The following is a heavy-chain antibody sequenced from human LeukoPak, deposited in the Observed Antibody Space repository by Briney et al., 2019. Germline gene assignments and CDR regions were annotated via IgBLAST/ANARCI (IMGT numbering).Heavy chain of an antibody. CDR3: ASTYYYDSSGLQ. CDR2: INPNSGGT. D-gene: IGHD3-22*01. CDR1: GYTFTGYY. J-gene: IGHJ4*02. V-gene: IGHV1-2*02. Sequence: ASVKVSCKASGYTFTGYYMHWLRQAPAQGLEWMGWINPNSGGTNYAQKFQGRDTMTRDTSISTAYMEVSRVRSDDRGVYYCASTYYYDSSGLQWGEGSLVSVSS.